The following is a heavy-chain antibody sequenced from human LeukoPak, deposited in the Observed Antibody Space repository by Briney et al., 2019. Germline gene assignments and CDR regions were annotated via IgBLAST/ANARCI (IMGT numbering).Heavy chain of an antibody. V-gene: IGHV3-23*01. D-gene: IGHD5-12*01. Sequence: GGSLRLSCAASGFTFSSYAMSWVRQAPGKGLEWVSAISGSGGSTYYADSVKGRFTISRDNSKNTLYLQVNSLRAEDTAVYHCAKPGYSGYDLRYYFDYWGQGTLVTVSS. CDR1: GFTFSSYA. CDR2: ISGSGGST. J-gene: IGHJ4*02. CDR3: AKPGYSGYDLRYYFDY.